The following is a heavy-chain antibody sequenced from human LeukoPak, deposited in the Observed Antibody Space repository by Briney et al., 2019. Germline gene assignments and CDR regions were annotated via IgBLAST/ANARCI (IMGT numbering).Heavy chain of an antibody. V-gene: IGHV4-34*01. CDR1: GGSFSGYY. CDR2: INHSGST. D-gene: IGHD3-9*01. Sequence: SETLSLTCAVYGGSFSGYYWSWIRQPPGKGLEWIGEINHSGSTNYNPSLKSRVTISVDTSKNQFSLKLSSVTAADTAVYYCARHDILTGYYSYWGQGTLVTVSS. CDR3: ARHDILTGYYSY. J-gene: IGHJ4*02.